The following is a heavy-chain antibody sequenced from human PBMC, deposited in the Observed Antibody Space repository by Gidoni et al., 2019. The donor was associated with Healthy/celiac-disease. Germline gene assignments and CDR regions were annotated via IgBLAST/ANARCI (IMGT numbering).Heavy chain of an antibody. CDR2: ISSSGSTI. CDR3: ARDSVVPAAMAIYFYYYGMDV. D-gene: IGHD2-2*01. V-gene: IGHV3-48*03. J-gene: IGHJ6*02. Sequence: EVQLVESGGGLVQPGGSLRLYCAASGFTFSSYEMNWVRQAPGKGLEWVSYISSSGSTIYYADSVKGRFTISRDNAKNSLYLQMNSRRAEDTAVYYCARDSVVPAAMAIYFYYYGMDVWGQGTTVTVSS. CDR1: GFTFSSYE.